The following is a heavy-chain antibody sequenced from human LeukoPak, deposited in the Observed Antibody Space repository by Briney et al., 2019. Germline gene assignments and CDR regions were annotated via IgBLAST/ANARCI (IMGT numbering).Heavy chain of an antibody. V-gene: IGHV1-2*06. CDR2: INPNSGGT. J-gene: IGHJ6*02. Sequence: ASVKVSCKASGYTFTGYYMHWVRQAPGQGLEWMGRINPNSGGTNYAQKFQGRVTMTRDTSISTAYMELSRLRSDDTAVYYCARDLTRYDFWSGYYLNYYYCGMDVWGQGTTVTVSS. CDR3: ARDLTRYDFWSGYYLNYYYCGMDV. CDR1: GYTFTGYY. D-gene: IGHD3-3*01.